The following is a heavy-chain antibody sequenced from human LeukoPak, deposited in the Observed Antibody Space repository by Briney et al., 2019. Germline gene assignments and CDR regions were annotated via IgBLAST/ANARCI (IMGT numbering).Heavy chain of an antibody. Sequence: PSETLSLTXTVSGGSISSYYWSWIRQAAGKGLEWLGRIYTSGSTNYNPSLKSRVTMSVDTSKNQFSLKLSSVTAADTAVYYCARISTVTTSRAYYCYYYMDVWGKGTTVTVSS. J-gene: IGHJ6*03. V-gene: IGHV4-4*07. D-gene: IGHD4-17*01. CDR2: IYTSGST. CDR3: ARISTVTTSRAYYCYYYMDV. CDR1: GGSISSYY.